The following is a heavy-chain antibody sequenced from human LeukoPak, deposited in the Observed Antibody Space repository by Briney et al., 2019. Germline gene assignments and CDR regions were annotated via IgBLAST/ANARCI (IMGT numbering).Heavy chain of an antibody. J-gene: IGHJ3*02. V-gene: IGHV4-59*01. CDR3: ARIGVSSGYSDAFDI. CDR2: IYYSGST. Sequence: SETLSLTCTVSGGSISSYYWSWIRQPPGKGLEWIGYIYYSGSTNYNPSLKSRVTISVDTSKNQFSLKLSSVTAADTAVYYCARIGVSSGYSDAFDIWGQGTMVTVPS. D-gene: IGHD3-22*01. CDR1: GGSISSYY.